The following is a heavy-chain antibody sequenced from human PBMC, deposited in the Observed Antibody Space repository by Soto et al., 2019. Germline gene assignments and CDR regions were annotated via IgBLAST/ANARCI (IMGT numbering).Heavy chain of an antibody. J-gene: IGHJ4*02. V-gene: IGHV3-30*18. Sequence: QVQLVESGGGVVQPGRSLRLSCAASGFTFSTYGMHWVRQAPGKGLGWVAVISYDETNKYYADSVKGRFTISRDNSKITLYLEMSSLRAEDTSIYYCAKRSGYYFDSWGQGTLVTVSS. CDR2: ISYDETNK. D-gene: IGHD3-3*01. CDR1: GFTFSTYG. CDR3: AKRSGYYFDS.